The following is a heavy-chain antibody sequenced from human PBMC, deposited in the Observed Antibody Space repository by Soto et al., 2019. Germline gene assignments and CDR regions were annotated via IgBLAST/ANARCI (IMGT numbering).Heavy chain of an antibody. CDR1: GGTFSSYT. Sequence: QVQLVQSGAEVKKPGSSVKVSCKASGGTFSSYTISWVRQAPGQGLEWMGRIIHILGIANYAQKFQGRVTSNADKSTSTAFMVLGSLSSEDMDVYYCARGLGDGDSLEFDYWGQGTLVTVSS. D-gene: IGHD4-17*01. CDR2: IIHILGIA. V-gene: IGHV1-69*02. CDR3: ARGLGDGDSLEFDY. J-gene: IGHJ4*02.